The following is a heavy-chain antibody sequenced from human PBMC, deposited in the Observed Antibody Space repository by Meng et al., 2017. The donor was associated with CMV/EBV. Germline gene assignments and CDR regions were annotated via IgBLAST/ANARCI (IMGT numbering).Heavy chain of an antibody. Sequence: GGSLRLSCKVSGYSFTSYWIGWVRQMPGKGLEWMGIIYPGDSDTRYSPSFQGQVTISADKSISTAYLQWSSLKASDTAMYYCARRGSINDFWSAEDYWGQGTLVTVSS. D-gene: IGHD3-3*01. V-gene: IGHV5-51*01. CDR2: IYPGDSDT. CDR3: ARRGSINDFWSAEDY. J-gene: IGHJ4*02. CDR1: GYSFTSYW.